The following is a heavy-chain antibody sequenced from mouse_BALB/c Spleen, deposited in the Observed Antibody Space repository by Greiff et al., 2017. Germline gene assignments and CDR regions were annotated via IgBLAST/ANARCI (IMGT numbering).Heavy chain of an antibody. V-gene: IGHV5-17*02. D-gene: IGHD4-1*01. Sequence: EVKVEESGGGLVQPGGSRKLSCAASGFTFSSFGMHWVRQAPEKGLEWVAYISSGSSTIYYADTVKGRFTISRDNPKNTLFLQMTSLRSEDTAMYYCARSGVGPHYYAMDYWGQGTSVTVSS. CDR2: ISSGSSTI. CDR3: ARSGVGPHYYAMDY. J-gene: IGHJ4*01. CDR1: GFTFSSFG.